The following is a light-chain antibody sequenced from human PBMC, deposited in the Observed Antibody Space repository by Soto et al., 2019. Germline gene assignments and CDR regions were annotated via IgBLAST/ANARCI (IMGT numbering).Light chain of an antibody. CDR3: HQYNNWPYT. CDR1: ESVSSN. CDR2: GAS. Sequence: EIVMTQSPATLSVSPGEGATLSCGASESVSSNLAWYQQKPGQAPRLLIYGASTRATGVPARFSGSGSGTEFTLTISRLQSEDFAVYYCHQYNNWPYTFGQGTRVEIQ. J-gene: IGKJ2*01. V-gene: IGKV3-15*01.